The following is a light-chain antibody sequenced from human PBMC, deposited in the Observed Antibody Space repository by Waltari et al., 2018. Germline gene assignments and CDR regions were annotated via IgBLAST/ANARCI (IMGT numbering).Light chain of an antibody. J-gene: IGKJ1*01. V-gene: IGKV3-20*01. CDR3: QMYVRLPVT. CDR2: DAS. CDR1: QSVGRA. Sequence: EIVLTQSPGTLALSPGERATLSCRASQSVGRALAWYQQKPGQAPSLLIYDASSRATGIPDRFSGSGSGTDFSLTISRVEPEDFAVYYCQMYVRLPVTFGQGTKVEVK.